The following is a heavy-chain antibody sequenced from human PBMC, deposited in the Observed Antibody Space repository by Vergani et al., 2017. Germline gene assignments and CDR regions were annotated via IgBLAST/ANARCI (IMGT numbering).Heavy chain of an antibody. CDR1: GYSISSGYY. J-gene: IGHJ5*02. D-gene: IGHD3-10*01. CDR3: ASITSSGSYFWFDP. CDR2: IYHSGST. V-gene: IGHV4-38-2*01. Sequence: QVQLQESGPGLVKPSETLSLTCAVSGYSISSGYYWGWLRQPPGKGLEWIGSIYHSGSTYYNPSLKSRVTISVDTSKNQFSLKLSSVTAADTAVYYCASITSSGSYFWFDPWGQGTLVTVSS.